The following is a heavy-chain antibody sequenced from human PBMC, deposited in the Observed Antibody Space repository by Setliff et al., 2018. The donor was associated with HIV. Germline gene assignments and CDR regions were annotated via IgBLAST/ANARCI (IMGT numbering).Heavy chain of an antibody. J-gene: IGHJ6*03. CDR2: INHSGNT. CDR3: ARRFYYGSGIDYGSYWYYMDV. Sequence: SETLSLTCAVFGGSLSGYHWNWIRQPPGKGLEWIGEINHSGNTEYNSSLKSRVSISVDTSKNHLSLKLTSLTAADTAVYYCARRFYYGSGIDYGSYWYYMDVWGKGTTVTVSS. D-gene: IGHD3-10*01. CDR1: GGSLSGYH. V-gene: IGHV4-34*01.